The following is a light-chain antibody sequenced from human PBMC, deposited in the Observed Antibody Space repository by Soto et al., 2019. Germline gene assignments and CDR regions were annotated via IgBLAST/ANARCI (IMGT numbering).Light chain of an antibody. CDR2: DVS. V-gene: IGLV2-14*03. CDR1: SSDVGGYNY. Sequence: QSALTQPASVSGSPGQPITISCTGTSSDVGGYNYVSWYQHHPGKAPKLMIYDVSDRPSGVSNRFSGSKSGNTASLTISGLQAEDEADYYCTSYTSTSPHVVFGGGTQLTVL. CDR3: TSYTSTSPHVV. J-gene: IGLJ2*01.